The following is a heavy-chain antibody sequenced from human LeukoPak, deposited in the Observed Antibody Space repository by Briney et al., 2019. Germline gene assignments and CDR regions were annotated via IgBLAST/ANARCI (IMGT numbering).Heavy chain of an antibody. D-gene: IGHD2-2*01. J-gene: IGHJ4*02. Sequence: GGSLRLSCAASGFTFSSYSMIWVRQAPGRGLEWVSYISSSSSTIYYADSVKGRFTISRDNAKNSLYLQMNSLRAEDTAVYYCARAVGYCSSSICYRFDYWGQGTLVTVSS. V-gene: IGHV3-48*01. CDR3: ARAVGYCSSSICYRFDY. CDR1: GFTFSSYS. CDR2: ISSSSSTI.